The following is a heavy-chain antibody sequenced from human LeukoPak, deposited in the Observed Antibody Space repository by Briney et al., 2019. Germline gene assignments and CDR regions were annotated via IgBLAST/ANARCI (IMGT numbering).Heavy chain of an antibody. V-gene: IGHV3-23*01. CDR1: GFTFSSYA. CDR2: ISGSDDST. Sequence: GGSLRLSCAASGFTFSSYAMSRVRQAPGKGLEWVSAISGSDDSTYYGDSVKGRFTISRDNSKNTLYLQMNSLRAEDTAVYYCAKTRPLDSSSWSHGDYWGQGTLVTVSS. D-gene: IGHD6-13*01. CDR3: AKTRPLDSSSWSHGDY. J-gene: IGHJ4*02.